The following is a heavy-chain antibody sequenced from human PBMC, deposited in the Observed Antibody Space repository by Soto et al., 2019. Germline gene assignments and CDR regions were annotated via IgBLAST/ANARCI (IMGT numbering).Heavy chain of an antibody. CDR1: GGTFSSYA. J-gene: IGHJ4*02. Sequence: QVQLVQSGAEVKKPGSSVKVSCKASGGTFSSYAISWVRQSPGQGLEWMGGIIPIFGTANYAQKFQGRVTITADESTSTAYMELSSLSSEDTAVYYCASHGVGATFFDYWGQGILVTVSS. CDR3: ASHGVGATFFDY. V-gene: IGHV1-69*01. D-gene: IGHD1-26*01. CDR2: IIPIFGTA.